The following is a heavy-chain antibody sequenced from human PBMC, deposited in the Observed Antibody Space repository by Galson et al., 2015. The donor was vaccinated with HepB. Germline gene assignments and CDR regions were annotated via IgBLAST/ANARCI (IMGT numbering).Heavy chain of an antibody. CDR2: IKSKTDGGTT. CDR3: TTGGRYFDWAHDY. J-gene: IGHJ4*02. V-gene: IGHV3-15*01. Sequence: SLRLSCAASGFTFSNAWMSWVRQAPGKGLEWVGRIKSKTDGGTTDYAAPVKGRFTISRDDSKNTLYLQMNSLKTEDTAVYYCTTGGRYFDWAHDYWGQGTLVTVSS. CDR1: GFTFSNAW. D-gene: IGHD3-9*01.